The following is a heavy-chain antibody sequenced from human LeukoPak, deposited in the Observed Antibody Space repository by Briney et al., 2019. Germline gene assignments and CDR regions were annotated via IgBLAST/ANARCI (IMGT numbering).Heavy chain of an antibody. D-gene: IGHD6-13*01. CDR2: ISYDGSNK. Sequence: GRSLRLSCAASGFTFSSYAMPWVRQAPGKGLEWVAVISYDGSNKYYADSVKGRFTISRDNSKNTLYLQMNSLRAEDTAVYYCARDTSSSSSWYFDYWGQGTLVTVSS. CDR1: GFTFSSYA. J-gene: IGHJ4*02. CDR3: ARDTSSSSSWYFDY. V-gene: IGHV3-30-3*01.